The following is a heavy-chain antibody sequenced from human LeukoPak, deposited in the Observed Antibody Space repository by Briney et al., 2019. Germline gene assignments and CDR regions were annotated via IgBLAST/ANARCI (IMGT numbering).Heavy chain of an antibody. D-gene: IGHD3-10*01. CDR3: ARDQDYYGSGSYGPDY. CDR2: INHSGST. CDR1: GGSFSGYY. J-gene: IGHJ4*02. Sequence: SETLSLTCAVYGGSFSGYYWSWIRQPPGKGLEWIGEINHSGSTNYNPSLKSRVTISVDTSKNQFSLKLSSVTAADTAVYYCARDQDYYGSGSYGPDYWGQGTLVTVSS. V-gene: IGHV4-34*01.